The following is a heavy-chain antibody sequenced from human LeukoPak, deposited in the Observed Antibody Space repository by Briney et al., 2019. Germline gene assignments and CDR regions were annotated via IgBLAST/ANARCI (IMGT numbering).Heavy chain of an antibody. Sequence: GGSLRLSCAASGFPFSTYWMAWVRQAPGKGLDWVANIRKDGGAKFYAASVKGRFIISRDNAKNSLYLQMNNLRDEDTAVYYCASSHESSGNDWGQGTLVTV. CDR3: ASSHESSGND. J-gene: IGHJ4*02. D-gene: IGHD3-22*01. CDR1: GFPFSTYW. V-gene: IGHV3-7*01. CDR2: IRKDGGAK.